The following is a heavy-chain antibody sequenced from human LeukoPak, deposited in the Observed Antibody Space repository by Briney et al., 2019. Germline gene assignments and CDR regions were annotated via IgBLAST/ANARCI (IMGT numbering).Heavy chain of an antibody. D-gene: IGHD6-13*01. V-gene: IGHV3-53*01. J-gene: IGHJ4*02. CDR3: ARMYSSSWYFDY. Sequence: GGSLRLSCAASGFTFSSYAMSWVRQAPGKGLEWVSVIYSGGSTYYADSVKGRFTISRDNSKNTLYLQMNSLRAEDTAVYYCARMYSSSWYFDYWGQGTLVTVSS. CDR2: IYSGGST. CDR1: GFTFSSYA.